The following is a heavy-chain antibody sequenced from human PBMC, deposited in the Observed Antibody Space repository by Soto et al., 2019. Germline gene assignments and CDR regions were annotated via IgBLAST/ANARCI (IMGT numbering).Heavy chain of an antibody. Sequence: PGGSLRLSCSASGFTFSSYAMSWVRQAPGKGLEWVSAISGSGGSTYYADSVKGRFTISRDNSKNTLYLQMNSLRAEDTAVYYCAKARVLRYLDCRGDAFDIWGQGTMVTVS. CDR3: AKARVLRYLDCRGDAFDI. J-gene: IGHJ3*02. CDR2: ISGSGGST. V-gene: IGHV3-23*01. D-gene: IGHD3-9*01. CDR1: GFTFSSYA.